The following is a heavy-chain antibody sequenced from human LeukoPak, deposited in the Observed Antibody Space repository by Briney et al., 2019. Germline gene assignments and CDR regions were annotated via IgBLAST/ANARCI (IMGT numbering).Heavy chain of an antibody. J-gene: IGHJ4*02. Sequence: SETLSLTCAVYGGSFSGYYWGWIRQPPGKGLEWIGEINHSGSTNYNPSLKSRVTISVDTSKNQFSLKLSSVTAADTAVYYCARDLPLAVAGTLDYWGQGTLVTVSS. CDR2: INHSGST. D-gene: IGHD6-19*01. CDR1: GGSFSGYY. CDR3: ARDLPLAVAGTLDY. V-gene: IGHV4-34*01.